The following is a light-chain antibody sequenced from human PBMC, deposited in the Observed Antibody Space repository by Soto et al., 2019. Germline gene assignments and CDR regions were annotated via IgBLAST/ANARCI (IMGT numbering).Light chain of an antibody. CDR3: QMYFTAPET. CDR1: QGISNS. V-gene: IGKV1-27*01. CDR2: DAS. J-gene: IGKJ1*01. Sequence: DIQMTQSPSSLSASVGDRVTITCRASQGISNSLAWYQQKPGKVPKVLIYDASTLHSGVPSRFSGSGSGTDFTLTINNFQPEDAAIYYCQMYFTAPETFGQGTKVEVK.